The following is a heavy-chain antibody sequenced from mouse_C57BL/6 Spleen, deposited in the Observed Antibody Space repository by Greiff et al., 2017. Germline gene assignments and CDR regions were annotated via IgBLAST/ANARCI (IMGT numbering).Heavy chain of an antibody. J-gene: IGHJ3*01. Sequence: VQLQQSGAELVRPGASVKLSCTASGFNIKDDYMHWVKQRPEQGLEWIGWIDPENGDTEYASKFQGKATITADTSSNTAYLQLSSLTSEDTAVYYCTTEGSSGYVWFAYWGQGTLVTVSA. CDR2: IDPENGDT. D-gene: IGHD3-2*02. CDR3: TTEGSSGYVWFAY. CDR1: GFNIKDDY. V-gene: IGHV14-4*01.